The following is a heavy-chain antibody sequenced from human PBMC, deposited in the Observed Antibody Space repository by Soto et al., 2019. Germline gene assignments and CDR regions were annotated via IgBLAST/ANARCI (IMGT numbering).Heavy chain of an antibody. CDR1: GTSISSYY. D-gene: IGHD3-10*01. V-gene: IGHV4-59*01. CDR3: ARGVYGAYLDY. J-gene: IGHJ4*02. Sequence: SETLSLTCTVSGTSISSYYWSWIRQPPGKGLEWIANIHYSGTTNYNPSLASRVTLSLDSSQNQFSLTLRSVTTADRALYFCARGVYGAYLDYWGQGIPVTVSS. CDR2: IHYSGTT.